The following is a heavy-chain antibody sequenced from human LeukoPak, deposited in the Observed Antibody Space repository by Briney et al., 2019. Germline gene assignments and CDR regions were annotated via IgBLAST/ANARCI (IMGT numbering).Heavy chain of an antibody. CDR3: ARKPRFGYSGNYRDPFDI. CDR1: GGSISSGSYY. V-gene: IGHV4-61*09. Sequence: PSETLSLTCTVSGGSISSGSYYWSWIRQPAGTGLEWIGHIYTSGSTNYNPSLKSRVTISVDTSKNRFSLKLSSVTAADTAVYYCARKPRFGYSGNYRDPFDIWGQGTMVIVSS. CDR2: IYTSGST. J-gene: IGHJ3*02. D-gene: IGHD1-26*01.